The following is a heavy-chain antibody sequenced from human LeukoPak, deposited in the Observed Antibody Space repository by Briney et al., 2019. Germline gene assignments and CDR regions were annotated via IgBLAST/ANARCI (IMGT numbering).Heavy chain of an antibody. CDR3: ARDRRYCSSTSCYAAYYYGMDV. D-gene: IGHD2-2*01. CDR1: GGSISSSNW. CDR2: IYHSGST. J-gene: IGHJ6*02. V-gene: IGHV4-4*02. Sequence: SETLSHTCAVSGGSISSSNWWSWVRQPPGKGLEGIGEIYHSGSTNYNPSLKSRVTISVDKSKNQFSLKLSSVTAADTAVYYCARDRRYCSSTSCYAAYYYGMDVWGQGTTVTVSS.